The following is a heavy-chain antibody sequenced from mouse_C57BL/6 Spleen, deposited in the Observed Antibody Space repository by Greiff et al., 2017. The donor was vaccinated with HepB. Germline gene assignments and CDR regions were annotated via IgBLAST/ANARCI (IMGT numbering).Heavy chain of an antibody. V-gene: IGHV1-26*01. Sequence: VHVKQSGPELVKPGASVKISCKASGYTFTDYYMNWVKQSHGKSLEWIGDINPNNGGTSYNQKFKGKATLTVDKSSSTAYMELRSLTSEDSAVYYCARGIYDGYYVFAYWGQGTLVTVSA. J-gene: IGHJ3*01. CDR2: INPNNGGT. D-gene: IGHD2-3*01. CDR3: ARGIYDGYYVFAY. CDR1: GYTFTDYY.